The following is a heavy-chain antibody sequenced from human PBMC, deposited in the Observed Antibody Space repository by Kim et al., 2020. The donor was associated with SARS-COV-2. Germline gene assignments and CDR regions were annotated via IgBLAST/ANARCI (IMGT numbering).Heavy chain of an antibody. Sequence: ASVKVSCKVSGYTLTELSMHWVRQAPGKGLEWMGGFDPEDGETIYAQKFQGRVTMTEDTSTDTAYMELSSLRSEDTAVYYCATISGGGSYWGFDYWGQGTLVTVSS. J-gene: IGHJ4*02. CDR3: ATISGGGSYWGFDY. CDR1: GYTLTELS. CDR2: FDPEDGET. D-gene: IGHD1-26*01. V-gene: IGHV1-24*01.